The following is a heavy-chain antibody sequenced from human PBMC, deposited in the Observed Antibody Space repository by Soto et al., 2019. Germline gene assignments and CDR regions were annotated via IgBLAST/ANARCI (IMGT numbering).Heavy chain of an antibody. CDR2: ITTYNGHK. CDR3: ARRLSGGYADFDY. J-gene: IGHJ4*02. Sequence: QVQLVQSGAEVKKPGASVKVSCKASGYTFTNYGISWVRQAPGQGLEWVGWITTYNGHKDYAQKFQGRVTMTTDTPTNTVYMELRSLRSDDTAVYYCARRLSGGYADFDYWGQGTLVTVSS. CDR1: GYTFTNYG. D-gene: IGHD6-19*01. V-gene: IGHV1-18*01.